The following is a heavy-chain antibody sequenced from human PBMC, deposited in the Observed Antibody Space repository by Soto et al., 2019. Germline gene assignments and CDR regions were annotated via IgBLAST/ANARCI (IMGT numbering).Heavy chain of an antibody. D-gene: IGHD1-20*01. Sequence: GGSLRLSCAASGFSFSDFYMVWIGQAPGKGLEWISYIHRSGSPIYYADSVKGRFTISRDNAKTSIYLQMNSLRAEDTAVYYCAKLFYNWNYRVDSWGPGNLVTVSS. CDR1: GFSFSDFY. CDR3: AKLFYNWNYRVDS. V-gene: IGHV3-11*01. J-gene: IGHJ4*02. CDR2: IHRSGSPI.